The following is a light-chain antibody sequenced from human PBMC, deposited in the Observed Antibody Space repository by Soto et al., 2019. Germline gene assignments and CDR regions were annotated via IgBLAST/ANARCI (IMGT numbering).Light chain of an antibody. V-gene: IGLV2-14*01. J-gene: IGLJ2*01. Sequence: QSALTQPASVSGSPGQSITISCTGTSSDVGGYNYVSWYQQHPGKAPKLMSYGVTNRPSGVSNRFSGSKYGNTACLTISGLQAEDEADYYCSSYTSSTTLSVVFGGGTKVTVL. CDR3: SSYTSSTTLSVV. CDR2: GVT. CDR1: SSDVGGYNY.